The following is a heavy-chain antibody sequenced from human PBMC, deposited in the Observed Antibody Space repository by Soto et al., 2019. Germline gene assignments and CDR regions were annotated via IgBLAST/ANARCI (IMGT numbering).Heavy chain of an antibody. CDR3: ARGWGYYSEGIDA. CDR2: IYSSGST. Sequence: XETLSLTCTVSGSSISSGRYDWSWIRQPPGKGLEWIGSIYSSGSTYYNPSLKSRVTISGDTSKNQFSLKLSSVPAADTAVYYCARGWGYYSEGIDAWGHGTLVTVSS. V-gene: IGHV4-39*01. J-gene: IGHJ5*01. D-gene: IGHD3-22*01. CDR1: GSSISSGRYD.